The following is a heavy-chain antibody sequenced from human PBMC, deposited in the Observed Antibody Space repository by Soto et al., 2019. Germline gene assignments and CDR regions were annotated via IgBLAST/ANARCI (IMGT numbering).Heavy chain of an antibody. CDR3: ARPIRYFYDTCGQSAWFDP. CDR1: GGTFSSYA. CDR2: IIPIFDTA. V-gene: IGHV1-69*12. J-gene: IGHJ5*02. D-gene: IGHD3-22*01. Sequence: QVQLVQSGAEVKKPGSSVKVSCKASGGTFSSYAISWVRQAPGQGLEWMGGIIPIFDTANYAQKFQGRVTITAAESTSPALLELSSLRSDDTAVYYCARPIRYFYDTCGQSAWFDPWGQGTLVTVSS.